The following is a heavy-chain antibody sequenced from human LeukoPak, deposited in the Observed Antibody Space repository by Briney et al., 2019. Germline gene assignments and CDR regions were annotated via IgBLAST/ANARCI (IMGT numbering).Heavy chain of an antibody. Sequence: GGSLRLSCAASGFTFSSYSMNWVRQAPGKGLEWVSSISSSSSYIYYADSVKGRFTISRDNAKNSLYLQMNSLRAEDTAVYYCAKSRLLELPYMDVWGKGTMVTVSS. CDR3: AKSRLLELPYMDV. CDR2: ISSSSSYI. D-gene: IGHD1-7*01. V-gene: IGHV3-21*04. CDR1: GFTFSSYS. J-gene: IGHJ6*03.